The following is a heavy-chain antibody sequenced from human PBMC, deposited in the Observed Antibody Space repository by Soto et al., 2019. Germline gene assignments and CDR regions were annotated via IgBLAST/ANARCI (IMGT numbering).Heavy chain of an antibody. D-gene: IGHD1-26*01. CDR1: GGTFSSYT. CDR2: IIPILGIA. Sequence: QVQLVQSGAEVKKPGSSVKVSCKASGGTFSSYTISWVRQAPGQGLEWMGRIIPILGIANYAQKFQGRVTITADKSTSTAYMELSSLRSEDTAVYYCATDRSIVGATTLSYWGQGTLVPVSS. J-gene: IGHJ4*02. V-gene: IGHV1-69*08. CDR3: ATDRSIVGATTLSY.